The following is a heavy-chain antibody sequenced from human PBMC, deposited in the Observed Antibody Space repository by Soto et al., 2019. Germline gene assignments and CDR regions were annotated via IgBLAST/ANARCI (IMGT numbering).Heavy chain of an antibody. D-gene: IGHD1-26*01. CDR3: XXXXLRRSRWFDP. J-gene: IGHJ5*02. Sequence: QVQLQESGPGLVKPSQTLSLTCTVSGGSISSGGYYWSWIRQHPGKGLEWIGYIYYSGSTYYNPSLKSXVTXSVDXXXXXXXXXXXXXXXXXXXXXXXXXXLRRSRWFDPWGQGTLVTVSS. CDR2: IYYSGST. V-gene: IGHV4-31*03. CDR1: GGSISSGGYY.